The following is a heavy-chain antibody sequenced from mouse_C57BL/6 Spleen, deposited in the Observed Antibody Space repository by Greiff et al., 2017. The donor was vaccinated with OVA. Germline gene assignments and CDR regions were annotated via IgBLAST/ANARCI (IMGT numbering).Heavy chain of an antibody. D-gene: IGHD2-3*01. CDR1: GYTFTDYE. CDR3: TRFYDGYLDY. V-gene: IGHV1-15*01. Sequence: VQLQQSGAELVRPGASVTLSCKASGYTFTDYEMHWVKQTPVHGLEWIGAIDPETGGTDYNQKFKGKAIMTADKSSSTAYMELRSLTSEDSAVYYGTRFYDGYLDYWGQGTTLTVSS. J-gene: IGHJ2*01. CDR2: IDPETGGT.